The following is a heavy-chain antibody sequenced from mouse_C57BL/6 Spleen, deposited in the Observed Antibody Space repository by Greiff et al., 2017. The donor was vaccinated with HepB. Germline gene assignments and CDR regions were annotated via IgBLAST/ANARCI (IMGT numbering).Heavy chain of an antibody. CDR3: AQLTGDY. Sequence: VQLQQSGPELVKPGASVKISCKASGYTFTDYYMNWVKQSHGKSLEWIGDINPNNGGTSYNQKFKGKATLTVDKSSSTAYMELRSLTSEDSAVYYCAQLTGDYWGQGTTLTVSS. CDR1: GYTFTDYY. CDR2: INPNNGGT. V-gene: IGHV1-26*01. D-gene: IGHD4-1*01. J-gene: IGHJ2*01.